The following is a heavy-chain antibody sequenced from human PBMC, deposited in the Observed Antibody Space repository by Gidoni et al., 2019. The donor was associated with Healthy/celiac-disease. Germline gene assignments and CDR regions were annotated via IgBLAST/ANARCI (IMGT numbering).Heavy chain of an antibody. J-gene: IGHJ4*02. V-gene: IGHV3-23*01. CDR1: GFTFSSHA. CDR2: ISGSGGST. D-gene: IGHD2-2*01. Sequence: EVQLLESGGGLVQPGGSLRLPCAASGFTFSSHAMSWVRQAPGKGLEWVSAISGSGGSTYYADSVKGRFTISRDNSKNTLYLQMNSLRAEDTAVYYCANTGYCSSTSCYPFFDYWGQGTLVTVSS. CDR3: ANTGYCSSTSCYPFFDY.